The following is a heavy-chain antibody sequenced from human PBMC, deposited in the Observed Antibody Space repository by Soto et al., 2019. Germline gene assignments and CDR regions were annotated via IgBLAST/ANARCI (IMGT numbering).Heavy chain of an antibody. CDR2: INQEGSEK. CDR3: ARGGQHFRNPLWDNYYYGMDV. CDR1: GFTFSNYW. D-gene: IGHD3-16*01. V-gene: IGHV3-7*05. Sequence: EAQLVESGGGSVQPGGSLRLSCTASGFTFSNYWMSWVRQAPGKGLEWVANINQEGSEKDYVDSVKGRFTISRDYAKNSLFLQMNSLRAVDTAVYYCARGGQHFRNPLWDNYYYGMDVWGQGTTVTVSS. J-gene: IGHJ6*02.